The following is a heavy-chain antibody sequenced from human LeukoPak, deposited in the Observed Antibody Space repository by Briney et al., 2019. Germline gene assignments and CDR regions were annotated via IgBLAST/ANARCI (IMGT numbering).Heavy chain of an antibody. CDR2: IKQDGSEK. V-gene: IGHV3-7*01. CDR1: GFTFSSYW. CDR3: ARAQAYYDFWSGSPVYYYYGMDV. Sequence: GGSLRLSCAASGFTFSSYWMSWVRQAPGKGLEGVANIKQDGSEKYYVDSVKGRFTISRDNAKNSLYLQMNSLRAEDTAVYYCARAQAYYDFWSGSPVYYYYGMDVWGQGTTVTVSS. D-gene: IGHD3-3*01. J-gene: IGHJ6*02.